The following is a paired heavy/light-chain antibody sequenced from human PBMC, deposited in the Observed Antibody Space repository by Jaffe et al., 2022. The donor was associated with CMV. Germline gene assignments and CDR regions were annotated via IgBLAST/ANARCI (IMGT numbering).Heavy chain of an antibody. D-gene: IGHD5-18*01. CDR2: IKQDGIEK. CDR3: ATLTYSWDLDK. J-gene: IGHJ4*02. Sequence: EVQLVESGGGLVQPGGSLRLSCVASGFTSSRQWMNWVRQAPGKGLEWVANIKQDGIEKYYVDSVKGRFTISRDNARNSAYLQMDSLRVEDTAVYYCATLTYSWDLDKWGQGTLVTVSS. V-gene: IGHV3-7*03. CDR1: GFTSSRQW.
Light chain of an antibody. Sequence: QSALIQPRSVSGSPGQSVTISCTGTSSDIGASTFVSWYQHHPGQAPRLIIYNVFKWPSGVPDRFSGSKSGNTASLTISGLQAEDEADYYCCSYTGRYTLVFGGGTKLTVL. V-gene: IGLV2-11*01. J-gene: IGLJ3*02. CDR3: CSYTGRYTLV. CDR2: NVF. CDR1: SSDIGASTF.